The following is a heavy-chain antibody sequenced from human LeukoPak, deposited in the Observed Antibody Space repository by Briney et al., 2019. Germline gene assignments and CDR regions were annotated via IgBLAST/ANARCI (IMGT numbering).Heavy chain of an antibody. Sequence: QSGGSLRLSCAASGFTFSSYAMSWVRQAPGKGLEWVSAISGSGGSTYYADSVKGRFTISRDNSKNTLYLQMNSLRAEDTAVYYCAKDPITMIVVAPGGYFDYWGQGTLVTVSS. D-gene: IGHD3-22*01. CDR1: GFTFSSYA. V-gene: IGHV3-23*01. CDR3: AKDPITMIVVAPGGYFDY. J-gene: IGHJ4*02. CDR2: ISGSGGST.